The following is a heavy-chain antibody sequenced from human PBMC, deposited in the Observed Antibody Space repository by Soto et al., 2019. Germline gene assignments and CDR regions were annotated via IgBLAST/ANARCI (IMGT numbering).Heavy chain of an antibody. CDR3: ARSHSFDGSIYHYYFDF. J-gene: IGHJ4*02. D-gene: IGHD3-3*02. CDR1: GGSIGSFY. V-gene: IGHV4-59*01. Sequence: SETLSLTFTVSGGSIGSFYWSWIRQPPGGTLEWIVYIYASGTTTYNPSLESRVTMSVDMPNNEFSLDLTSVTAAGTAVYYCARSHSFDGSIYHYYFDFWGQGTLVTVSS. CDR2: IYASGTT.